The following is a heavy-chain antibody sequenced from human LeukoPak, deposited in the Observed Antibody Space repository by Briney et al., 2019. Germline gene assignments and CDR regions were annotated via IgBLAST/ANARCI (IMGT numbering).Heavy chain of an antibody. D-gene: IGHD2-15*01. J-gene: IGHJ4*02. CDR1: GGSISSYY. V-gene: IGHV4-59*08. CDR3: ARYYSGGLDY. Sequence: SETLSLTCTVSGGSISSYYWSWIRQPPGKGLEWIGYIYYSGSTSYNPSLKSRVTISVDTSKNQFSLRLSSVTAADTAVYYCARYYSGGLDYWGQGNLVTVSS. CDR2: IYYSGST.